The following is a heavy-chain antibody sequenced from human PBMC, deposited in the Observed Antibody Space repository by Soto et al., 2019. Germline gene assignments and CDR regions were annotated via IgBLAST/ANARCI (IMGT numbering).Heavy chain of an antibody. J-gene: IGHJ4*02. V-gene: IGHV4-30-4*01. CDR2: IYHRGNT. D-gene: IGHD2-21*02. CDR1: GGSLSDGDYF. CDR3: ASGLSGDKVGQ. Sequence: QVQLQESGPGLVKPSQTLSLTCSVSGGSLSDGDYFWSWIRQPPGKGLEWIGHIYHRGNTYTNPSLKSRITISVDTSKNQFSLNLNSVTAADTAVYYCASGLSGDKVGQGGQGTPVTVSS.